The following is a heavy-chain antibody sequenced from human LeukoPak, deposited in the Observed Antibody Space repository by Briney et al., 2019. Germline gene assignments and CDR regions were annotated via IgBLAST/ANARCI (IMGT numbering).Heavy chain of an antibody. CDR1: GFTFSSYS. CDR2: ISSSSSYI. CDR3: ARLPYDYVWGSYRPYYFDY. Sequence: PGGSLRLSCAASGFTFSSYSMNWVRQAPGKGLEWVSYISSSSSYIYYADSVKGRFTISRDNAKNSLYLQMNSLRAEDTAVYYCARLPYDYVWGSYRPYYFDYWGQGTLVTVSS. V-gene: IGHV3-21*05. J-gene: IGHJ4*02. D-gene: IGHD3-16*02.